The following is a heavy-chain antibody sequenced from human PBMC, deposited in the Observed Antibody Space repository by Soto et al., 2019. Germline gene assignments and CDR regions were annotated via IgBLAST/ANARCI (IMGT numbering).Heavy chain of an antibody. CDR3: ASLRVSVADAFDI. J-gene: IGHJ3*02. Sequence: GGSLRLSCAASGFTFSSYSMNWVRQAPGKGLEWVSSISSSSSYIYYADSVKGRFTISRDNAKNSLYLQMNSLRAEDTAVYYCASLRVSVADAFDIWGQGTMVTVSS. V-gene: IGHV3-21*01. CDR1: GFTFSSYS. CDR2: ISSSSSYI. D-gene: IGHD2-15*01.